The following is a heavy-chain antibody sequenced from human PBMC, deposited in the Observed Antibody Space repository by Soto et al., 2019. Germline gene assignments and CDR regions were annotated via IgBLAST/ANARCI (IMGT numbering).Heavy chain of an antibody. D-gene: IGHD1-26*01. CDR2: ISYDGSNK. CDR3: ARVVVGATYNPYYYGMDV. V-gene: IGHV3-30-3*01. CDR1: GFTFSSYA. Sequence: GGSLRLSCAASGFTFSSYAMHWVRQAPGKGLEWVAVISYDGSNKYYADSVKGRFTISRDNSKNTLYLQMNSLRAEDTAVYYCARVVVGATYNPYYYGMDVWGQGTTVTVSS. J-gene: IGHJ6*02.